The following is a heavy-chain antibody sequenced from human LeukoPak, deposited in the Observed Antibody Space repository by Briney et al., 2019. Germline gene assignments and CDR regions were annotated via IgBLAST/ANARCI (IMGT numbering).Heavy chain of an antibody. Sequence: SETLSLTCTVSGGSISSSSYYWGWIRQPPGKGLEWIGSIYYSGSTYYSPSLKSRVTISVDTSKNQFSLKLSSVTAADTAVYYCARDAMIVVDYFDYWGQGTLVTVSS. D-gene: IGHD3-22*01. CDR3: ARDAMIVVDYFDY. V-gene: IGHV4-39*02. CDR1: GGSISSSSYY. CDR2: IYYSGST. J-gene: IGHJ4*02.